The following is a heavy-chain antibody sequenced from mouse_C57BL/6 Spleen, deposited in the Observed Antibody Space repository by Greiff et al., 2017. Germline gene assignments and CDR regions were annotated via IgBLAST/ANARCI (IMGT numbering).Heavy chain of an antibody. V-gene: IGHV1-26*01. J-gene: IGHJ2*01. CDR3: ASSYDGGDY. Sequence: VQLQQSGPELVKPGASVKISCKASGYTFTDYYMNWVKQSHGKSLEWIGDINPNNGGTSYNQKFKGKATLTVDKSSSTAYMELRSLTSEDSAVYYCASSYDGGDYWGQGTTLTVSS. CDR1: GYTFTDYY. D-gene: IGHD2-3*01. CDR2: INPNNGGT.